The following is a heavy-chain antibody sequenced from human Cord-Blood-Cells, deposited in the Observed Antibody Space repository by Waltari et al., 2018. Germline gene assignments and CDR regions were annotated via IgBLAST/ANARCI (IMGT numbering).Heavy chain of an antibody. Sequence: EVQLVESGGGLVQPGGSLRLSCAASGFTFSSYWMHWVCQASGKGLVWVSRINSDGSSTSYADSVKGRFTISRDNAKNTLYLQMNSLRAEDTAVYYCARVPIYCSSTSCYDYWGQGTLVTVSS. D-gene: IGHD2-2*01. CDR1: GFTFSSYW. CDR2: INSDGSST. V-gene: IGHV3-74*01. CDR3: ARVPIYCSSTSCYDY. J-gene: IGHJ4*02.